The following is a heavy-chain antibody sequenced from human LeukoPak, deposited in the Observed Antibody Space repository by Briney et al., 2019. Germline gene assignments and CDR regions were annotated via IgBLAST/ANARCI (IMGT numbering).Heavy chain of an antibody. D-gene: IGHD5-18*01. CDR1: EYTFTGYY. J-gene: IGHJ4*02. CDR2: INPNSGGT. CDR3: ARVPHTAMGPFDY. Sequence: ASVKVSCKASEYTFTGYYMHWVRQAPGQGLEWMGRINPNSGGTNYAQKFQDRVTMTRDTSISTACMELNSLRSEDTAVYYCARVPHTAMGPFDYWGQGTLVTVSS. V-gene: IGHV1-2*06.